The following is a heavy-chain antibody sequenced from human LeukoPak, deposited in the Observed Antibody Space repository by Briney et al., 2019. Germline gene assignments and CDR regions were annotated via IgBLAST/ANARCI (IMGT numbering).Heavy chain of an antibody. CDR2: IIPIFGTA. CDR1: GGTFSSYA. V-gene: IGHV1-69*06. Sequence: SVKVSCKASGGTFSSYAISWVRQAPGQGLEWMGGIIPIFGTANYAQKFQGRATITADKSTSTAYMELSSLRAEDTALYHCAREEEDDYGSGIRYYFDYWGQGTLVTVSS. CDR3: AREEEDDYGSGIRYYFDY. J-gene: IGHJ4*02. D-gene: IGHD3-10*01.